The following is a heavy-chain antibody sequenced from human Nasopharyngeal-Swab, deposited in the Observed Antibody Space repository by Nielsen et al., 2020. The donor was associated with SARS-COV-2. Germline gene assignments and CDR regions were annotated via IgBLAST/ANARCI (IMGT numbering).Heavy chain of an antibody. J-gene: IGHJ6*02. CDR1: GGSISSGGYY. V-gene: IGHV4-31*03. CDR2: IYYSGST. Sequence: SETLSLTCTVSGGSISSGGYYWSWIRQHPGKGLEWIGYIYYSGSTNYNPSLKSRTTMSIDTSKNQFSLRLNSVTAADTAVYYCARGNGIAAGDQYDYYGMDVWGQGTTVTVSS. CDR3: ARGNGIAAGDQYDYYGMDV. D-gene: IGHD6-13*01.